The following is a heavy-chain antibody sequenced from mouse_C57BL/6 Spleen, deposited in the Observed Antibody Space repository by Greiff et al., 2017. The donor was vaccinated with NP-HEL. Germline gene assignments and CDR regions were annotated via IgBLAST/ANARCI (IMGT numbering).Heavy chain of an antibody. CDR2: IRSKSNNYAT. J-gene: IGHJ3*01. V-gene: IGHV10-1*01. D-gene: IGHD2-1*01. Sequence: EVQLQESGGGLVQPKGSLKLSCAASGFSFNTYAMNWVRQAPGKGLEWVARIRSKSNNYATYYADSVKDRFTISRDDSESMLYLQMNNLKTEDTAMYYCVSVYYGKEFAYWGQGTLVTVSA. CDR3: VSVYYGKEFAY. CDR1: GFSFNTYA.